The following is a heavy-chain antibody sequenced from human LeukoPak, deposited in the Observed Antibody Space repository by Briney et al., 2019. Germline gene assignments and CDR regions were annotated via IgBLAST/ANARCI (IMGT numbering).Heavy chain of an antibody. J-gene: IGHJ6*02. CDR1: GGSMSGYY. Sequence: SETLSLICTVSGGSMSGYYWTWIRQPPGKGLEWVGYIHYSGSTNYNPSLKGRGTISIDTSKNQFSLRLSSVTAADTALYYCARADGDNYYYYGMDVWGQRTTVTVSS. D-gene: IGHD4-17*01. V-gene: IGHV4-59*01. CDR3: ARADGDNYYYYGMDV. CDR2: IHYSGST.